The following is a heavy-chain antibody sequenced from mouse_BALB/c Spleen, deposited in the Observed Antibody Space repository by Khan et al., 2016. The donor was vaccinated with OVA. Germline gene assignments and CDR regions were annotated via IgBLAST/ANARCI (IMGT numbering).Heavy chain of an antibody. V-gene: IGHV1-9*01. Sequence: QVQLQQSGAELMKPGASVQISCKATGYIFSSYWIEWAKQRPGHGLEWIGEILPGSNSTNYNEKFKGKATFTADTSSNTAYMQLSSLTSDDSAVYYCARSHLLRLFPYWGQGTLVTVSA. J-gene: IGHJ3*01. CDR1: GYIFSSYW. CDR3: ARSHLLRLFPY. CDR2: ILPGSNST. D-gene: IGHD1-1*01.